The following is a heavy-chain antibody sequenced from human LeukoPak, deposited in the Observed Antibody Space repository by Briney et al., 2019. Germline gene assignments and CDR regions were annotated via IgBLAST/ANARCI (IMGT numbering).Heavy chain of an antibody. CDR1: GFTFDDYG. V-gene: IGHV3-20*04. Sequence: GGSLRLSCAASGFTFDDYGTSWVRQAPGKGLEWVSGINWNGGSTGYADSVKGRFTISRDNAKNSLYLQMNSLRAEDTALYYCARVTKQQYYYYMDVWGKGTTVTVSS. CDR2: INWNGGST. J-gene: IGHJ6*03. D-gene: IGHD6-13*01. CDR3: ARVTKQQYYYYMDV.